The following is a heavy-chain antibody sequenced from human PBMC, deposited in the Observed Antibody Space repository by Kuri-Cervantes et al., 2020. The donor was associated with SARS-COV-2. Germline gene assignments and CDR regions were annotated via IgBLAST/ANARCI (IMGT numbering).Heavy chain of an antibody. Sequence: ASVKVSCKASGGTFSSYTISWVRQAPGQGLEWMGWINPNSGGTNYAQKFQGRVTMTRDTSISTAYMELSRLRSDDTAVYYCARSQHNSYGYYYWGQGPLVTVSS. D-gene: IGHD5-18*01. CDR3: ARSQHNSYGYYY. J-gene: IGHJ4*02. CDR2: INPNSGGT. V-gene: IGHV1-2*02. CDR1: GGTFSSYT.